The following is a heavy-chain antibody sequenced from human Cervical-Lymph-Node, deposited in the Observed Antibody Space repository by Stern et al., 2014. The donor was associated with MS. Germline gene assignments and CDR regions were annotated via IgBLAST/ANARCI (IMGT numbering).Heavy chain of an antibody. Sequence: QVQLQQSGPGLVKPSGSLSLTCAVSGCSLNSSCFYWVWIRHAPGKGLEWSESIYYGESKYYNPSHRSRVTIPVDTANNLFPLKLSSVTAADTAVYYCARHHEGGFAPWGQGTLVTVSS. CDR2: IYYGESK. D-gene: IGHD1-26*01. J-gene: IGHJ5*02. V-gene: IGHV4-39*01. CDR3: ARHHEGGFAP. CDR1: GCSLNSSCFY.